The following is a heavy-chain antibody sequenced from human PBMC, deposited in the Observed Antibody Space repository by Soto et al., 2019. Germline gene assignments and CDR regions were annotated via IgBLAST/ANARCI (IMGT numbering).Heavy chain of an antibody. CDR2: IYYAGKT. J-gene: IGHJ4*02. CDR3: AREGARYCSGGSCQVDY. Sequence: QLQLQESGPGLVKPSETLSLTCTVSGGSISSSSYYWGWIRQPPGKGLEWIGSIYYAGKTYYTPSRKRGVTISVDTSKNQFSLKLSSVTAADTAVYYCAREGARYCSGGSCQVDYWGQGTLVTVSS. D-gene: IGHD2-15*01. V-gene: IGHV4-39*02. CDR1: GGSISSSSYY.